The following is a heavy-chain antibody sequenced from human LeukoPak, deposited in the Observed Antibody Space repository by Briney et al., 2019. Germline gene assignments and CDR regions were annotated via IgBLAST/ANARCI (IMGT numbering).Heavy chain of an antibody. V-gene: IGHV4-34*01. CDR2: INHSGST. CDR3: ARGPGPFFHYYGMDV. CDR1: GGSFSGYY. D-gene: IGHD1-14*01. Sequence: SETLSLTCAVYGGSFSGYYWSWIRQPPGKGLEWIGEINHSGSTNYNPSLKSRVTISVDTSRNQFSLKLSSVTAADTAVYYCARGPGPFFHYYGMDVWGQGTTVTVSS. J-gene: IGHJ6*02.